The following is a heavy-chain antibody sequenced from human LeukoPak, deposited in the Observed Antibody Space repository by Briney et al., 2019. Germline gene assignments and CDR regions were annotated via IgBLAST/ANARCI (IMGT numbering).Heavy chain of an antibody. V-gene: IGHV1-18*01. CDR3: ARDPSLGLYTGGMEAFDI. CDR1: GYTFTCHG. CDR2: ISVYNGNT. J-gene: IGHJ3*02. Sequence: GASVKVSCKASGYTFTCHGITWVRQAPGQGLEWMGWISVYNGNTNYSQKLQGRVTMTTDTSTRTVYMELRSLRSDDTAVYYCARDPSLGLYTGGMEAFDIWGQGTVVTVSS. D-gene: IGHD3-16*01.